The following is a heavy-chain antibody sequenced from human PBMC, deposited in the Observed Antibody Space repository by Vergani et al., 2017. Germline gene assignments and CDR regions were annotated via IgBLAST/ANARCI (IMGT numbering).Heavy chain of an antibody. J-gene: IGHJ3*02. D-gene: IGHD2-2*02. CDR1: GFTFSDYY. CDR3: ASTKVEYCSSTSCYSGAFDI. CDR2: ISSSGSTI. V-gene: IGHV3-11*01. Sequence: QVQLVESGGGLVKPGGSLRLSCAASGFTFSDYYMSWIRQAPGKGLEWVSYISSSGSTIYYADSVKGRFTISRDNAKNSLYLQMNSLRAEDTAVYYCASTKVEYCSSTSCYSGAFDIGGEGTMVTVSS.